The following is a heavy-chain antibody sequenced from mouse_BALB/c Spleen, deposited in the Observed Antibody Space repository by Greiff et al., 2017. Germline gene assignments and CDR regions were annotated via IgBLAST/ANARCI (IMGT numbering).Heavy chain of an antibody. V-gene: IGHV1-63*02. CDR1: GYTFTNYW. D-gene: IGHD1-1*02. CDR3: ARWYGGPYYFDY. CDR2: IYPGGGYT. Sequence: VKLMESGAELVRPGTSVKMSCKAAGYTFTNYWIGWVKQRPGHGLEWIGDIYPGGGYTNYNEKFKGKATLTADTSSSTAYMQLSSLTSEDSAIYYCARWYGGPYYFDYWGQGTTLTVSS. J-gene: IGHJ2*01.